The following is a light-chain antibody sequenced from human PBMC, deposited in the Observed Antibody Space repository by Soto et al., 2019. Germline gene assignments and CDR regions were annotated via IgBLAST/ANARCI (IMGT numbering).Light chain of an antibody. V-gene: IGKV1-5*03. J-gene: IGKJ3*01. Sequence: DVQMAQSPSTLSASVGDRVTITCRASQSIGDWLAWFQQKPGKAPALLIYRASYLESGVTSRFSVSGSGTEFTLTISSLQPDDFSTYYCQHYSTYSGTFGPGTTVEIK. CDR3: QHYSTYSGT. CDR1: QSIGDW. CDR2: RAS.